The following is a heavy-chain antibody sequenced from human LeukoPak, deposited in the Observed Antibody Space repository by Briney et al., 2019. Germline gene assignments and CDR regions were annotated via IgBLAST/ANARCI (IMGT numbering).Heavy chain of an antibody. J-gene: IGHJ4*02. Sequence: SETLSLTCAVYGGSFSGYYWSWIRQPPGKGLEWIGEINHSGSTNYNPSLKSRVTISVDTSKNQFSLKLSSVTAADTAVYYCARGLSGSYDYWGQGTLVTVSS. D-gene: IGHD1-26*01. CDR3: ARGLSGSYDY. CDR1: GGSFSGYY. CDR2: INHSGST. V-gene: IGHV4-34*01.